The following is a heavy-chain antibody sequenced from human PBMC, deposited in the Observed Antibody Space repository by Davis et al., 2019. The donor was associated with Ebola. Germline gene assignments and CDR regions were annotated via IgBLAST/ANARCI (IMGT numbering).Heavy chain of an antibody. CDR3: ARDRGPHYYGMDV. Sequence: SLKISCAASGFTFDDYAMHWVRQAPGKGLEWVSGISWNSGSIGYADSVKGRFTISRDNAKNSLYLQMNSLRAEDTAVYYCARDRGPHYYGMDVWGQGTTVTVSS. J-gene: IGHJ6*02. V-gene: IGHV3-9*01. CDR1: GFTFDDYA. CDR2: ISWNSGSI.